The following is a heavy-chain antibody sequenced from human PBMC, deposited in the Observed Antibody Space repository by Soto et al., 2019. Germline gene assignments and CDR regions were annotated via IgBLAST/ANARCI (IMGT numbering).Heavy chain of an antibody. Sequence: SETLSLTCAVSGGSISSSNWWGWVRQPPGKGLEWIGEIYYSGSTLYNPSLKSRVTISVDKSKNQFSLKLSSVTAADTAVYYCSSINYGDTSGSYPYYFDYWGQGTLVTVSS. V-gene: IGHV4-4*02. J-gene: IGHJ4*02. CDR3: SSINYGDTSGSYPYYFDY. CDR1: GGSISSSNW. D-gene: IGHD3-22*01. CDR2: IYYSGST.